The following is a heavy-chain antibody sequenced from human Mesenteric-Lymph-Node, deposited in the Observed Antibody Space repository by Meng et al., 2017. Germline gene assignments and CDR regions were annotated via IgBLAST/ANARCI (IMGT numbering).Heavy chain of an antibody. CDR2: IYWDDDE. CDR1: GFSVSTGGVG. V-gene: IGHV2-5*02. Sequence: SGPTLVKPTQTLTLTCTVSGFSVSTGGVGVGWIRQPPGKALEWLALIYWDDDENYSPSLKSRLTITKDTSKNQVVLTMTNMDPVDTATYYCAHLYDFWSGYRHWGQGTLVTVSS. J-gene: IGHJ4*02. CDR3: AHLYDFWSGYRH. D-gene: IGHD3-3*01.